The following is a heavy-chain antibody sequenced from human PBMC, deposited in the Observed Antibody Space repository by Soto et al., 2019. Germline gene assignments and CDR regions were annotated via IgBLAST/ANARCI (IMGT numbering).Heavy chain of an antibody. CDR1: GGSISSYY. CDR2: IYTSGST. D-gene: IGHD6-6*01. J-gene: IGHJ4*02. CDR3: ARDVRSSSSSGRDMGVFDY. Sequence: PSETLSLTCSVSGGSISSYYWSWIRQPAGKGLEWIGRIYTSGSTNYNPSLKSRVTMSVDTSKNQFSLKLSSVTAADTAVYYCARDVRSSSSSGRDMGVFDYRGQGTLVTVSS. V-gene: IGHV4-4*07.